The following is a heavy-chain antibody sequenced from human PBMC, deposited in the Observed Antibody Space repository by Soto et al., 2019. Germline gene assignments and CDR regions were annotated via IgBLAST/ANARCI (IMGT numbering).Heavy chain of an antibody. D-gene: IGHD2-15*01. J-gene: IGHJ4*02. CDR1: GFTFRSYG. CDR2: ISYDGSNK. CDR3: AKGYVVVVAAPDY. V-gene: IGHV3-30*18. Sequence: ESGGGVVRPGRSLRLSCAASGFTFRSYGMHWVRQAPGKGLEWVAVISYDGSNKYYTDSVKGRFTISRDNSKNTLYLQMNSLRAEDTAVYYCAKGYVVVVAAPDYWGQGTLVTVSS.